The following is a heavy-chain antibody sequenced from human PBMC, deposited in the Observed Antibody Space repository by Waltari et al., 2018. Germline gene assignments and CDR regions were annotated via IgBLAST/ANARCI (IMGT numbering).Heavy chain of an antibody. J-gene: IGHJ3*02. CDR1: GFTFDDYA. CDR3: AKGGYQLLVVGAFDI. Sequence: EVQLVESGGGLVQPGRSLRLSCAASGFTFDDYAMHWVRQAPGKGLEWVAGISWNSGSIGYADSVKGRFTISRDNAKNSLYLQMNSLRAEDTALYYCAKGGYQLLVVGAFDIWGQGTMVTVSS. CDR2: ISWNSGSI. D-gene: IGHD2-2*01. V-gene: IGHV3-9*01.